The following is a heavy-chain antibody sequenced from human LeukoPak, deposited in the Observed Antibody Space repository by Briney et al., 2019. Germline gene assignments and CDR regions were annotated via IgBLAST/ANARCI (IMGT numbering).Heavy chain of an antibody. CDR3: GRGGKVEQLVLAR. J-gene: IGHJ4*02. Sequence: QAGGSLRLSCAASGFIFSNYGMHWVRQAPGKVLEWVAFMRYDGSNRNYADSVKGRFTISRDNAKNTLYLQMNSLRAEDTAVYYCGRGGKVEQLVLARWGQGSLVTVSS. D-gene: IGHD6-13*01. CDR1: GFIFSNYG. V-gene: IGHV3-30*02. CDR2: MRYDGSNR.